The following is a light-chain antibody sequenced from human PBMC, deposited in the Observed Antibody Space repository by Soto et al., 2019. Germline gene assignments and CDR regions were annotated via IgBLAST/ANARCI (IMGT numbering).Light chain of an antibody. CDR2: GAS. V-gene: IGKV3-20*01. J-gene: IGKJ4*01. CDR1: QSLSSNY. CDR3: HQYDSSPLT. Sequence: EIVLTQSPGTLSLSPGQRATLSSRASQSLSSNYLAWYQQKPGLAPRLLIYGASSRATGIPDRFSGSASGTDFTLSISRLEPEDFAVYYCHQYDSSPLTFGGGTKVEIK.